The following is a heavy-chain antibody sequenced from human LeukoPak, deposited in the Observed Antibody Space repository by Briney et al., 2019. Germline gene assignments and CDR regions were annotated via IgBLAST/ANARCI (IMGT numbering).Heavy chain of an antibody. Sequence: SETLSLTCTVSGGSISSYYWSWIRQPPGKGLEWIGYIYYSGSTNYNPSLKSRVTISVDTSKNQFSLKLSSVTAADTAVYYCARERHGDYALERVTHRFDPWGQGTLVTVSS. D-gene: IGHD4-17*01. V-gene: IGHV4-59*01. CDR1: GGSISSYY. J-gene: IGHJ5*02. CDR2: IYYSGST. CDR3: ARERHGDYALERVTHRFDP.